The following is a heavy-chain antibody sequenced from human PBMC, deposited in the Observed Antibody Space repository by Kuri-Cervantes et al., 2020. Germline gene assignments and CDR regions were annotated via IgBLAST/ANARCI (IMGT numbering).Heavy chain of an antibody. V-gene: IGHV3-11*04. J-gene: IGHJ6*03. CDR1: GFTFNDYY. Sequence: LKISCVASGFTFNDYYVAWIRQAPGTGLEWVSSISGSGTTIHYADSVRGRFTISRDNAKSSLYLQMNSLRAEDTAVYYCARDRIAARLYYYYYMDVWGKGTTVTVSS. CDR2: ISGSGTTI. D-gene: IGHD6-6*01. CDR3: ARDRIAARLYYYYYMDV.